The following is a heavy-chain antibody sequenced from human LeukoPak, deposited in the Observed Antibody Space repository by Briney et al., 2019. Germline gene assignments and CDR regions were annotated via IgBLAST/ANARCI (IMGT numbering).Heavy chain of an antibody. V-gene: IGHV3-72*01. Sequence: GGSLRLSCAASGFTLSDHHMDWVRQAPGKGLEWVGRTRNRANSYTTDYAASVKGRFTISRDDLKSSLYLQMNSLRTEDTAVYYCASYGSGSYRFDPWGQGTLVTVSS. D-gene: IGHD3-10*01. J-gene: IGHJ5*02. CDR1: GFTLSDHH. CDR3: ASYGSGSYRFDP. CDR2: TRNRANSYTT.